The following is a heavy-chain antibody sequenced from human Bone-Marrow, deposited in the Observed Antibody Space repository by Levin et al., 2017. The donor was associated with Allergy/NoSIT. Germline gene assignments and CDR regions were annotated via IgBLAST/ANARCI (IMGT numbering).Heavy chain of an antibody. CDR2: TYYRSKWYS. Sequence: SQTLSLTCAISGDSVSSTSAAWNWIRQSPSRGLEWLGRTYYRSKWYSDYAVSVKSRITINADTSKNQFSLQLNSVTPEDTAVYYCARWISATGVFDPWGQGTLVTVSS. CDR1: GDSVSSTSAA. V-gene: IGHV6-1*01. CDR3: ARWISATGVFDP. D-gene: IGHD6-13*01. J-gene: IGHJ5*02.